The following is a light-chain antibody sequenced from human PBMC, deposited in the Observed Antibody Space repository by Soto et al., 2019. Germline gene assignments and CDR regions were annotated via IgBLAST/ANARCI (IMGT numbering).Light chain of an antibody. Sequence: QSALTQPASVSGSPGQSITISCTGSSSDIGGYNYVSWYQQYPSKAPKLMIYEVSNRPSGISNRFSASKSGNTASLTISGLQAEDETDYYCSSYTNSDTWVFGGGTKLTVL. V-gene: IGLV2-14*01. CDR3: SSYTNSDTWV. CDR2: EVS. CDR1: SSDIGGYNY. J-gene: IGLJ3*02.